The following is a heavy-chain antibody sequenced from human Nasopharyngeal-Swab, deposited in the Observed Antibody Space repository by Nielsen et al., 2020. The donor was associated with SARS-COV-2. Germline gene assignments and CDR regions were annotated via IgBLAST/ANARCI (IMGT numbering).Heavy chain of an antibody. D-gene: IGHD3-22*01. Sequence: GESLKISCAASGFTFSSYSMNWVRQAPGKGLEWVSAISGSGGSTYYADSVKGRFTISRDNSKNTLYLQMNSLRAEDTAVYYCAKWGHYYDSSGYYPLDYWGQGTLVTVSS. CDR3: AKWGHYYDSSGYYPLDY. CDR2: ISGSGGST. J-gene: IGHJ4*02. CDR1: GFTFSSYS. V-gene: IGHV3-23*01.